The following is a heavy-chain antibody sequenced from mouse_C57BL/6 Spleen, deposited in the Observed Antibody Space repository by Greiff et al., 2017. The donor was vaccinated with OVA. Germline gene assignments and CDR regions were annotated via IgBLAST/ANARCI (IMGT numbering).Heavy chain of an antibody. CDR1: GYTFTSYW. Sequence: QVQLQQPGAELVKPGASVKMSCKASGYTFTSYWITWVKQRPGQGLEWIGDIYPGSGSTNYNEKFKSKATLTVDKSSSTAYMQLSSLTSEDSAVYYCARSGAYCDPCDYWGQGTPLTVSA. J-gene: IGHJ2*01. D-gene: IGHD1-1*01. CDR2: IYPGSGST. V-gene: IGHV1-55*01. CDR3: ARSGAYCDPCDY.